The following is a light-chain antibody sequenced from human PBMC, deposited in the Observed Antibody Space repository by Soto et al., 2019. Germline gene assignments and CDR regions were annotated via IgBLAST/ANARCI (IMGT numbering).Light chain of an antibody. J-gene: IGKJ1*01. Sequence: EIVLTQSPATLSLSPGERATLSCRASQSVSSYLAWYQQKPGQAPRLLIYDASNRATGIPARFSGSGSGTDFTLPIRSLVPEAFSVHYWQQRLNWPPWTFGQGTKVEIK. CDR1: QSVSSY. V-gene: IGKV3-11*01. CDR3: QQRLNWPPWT. CDR2: DAS.